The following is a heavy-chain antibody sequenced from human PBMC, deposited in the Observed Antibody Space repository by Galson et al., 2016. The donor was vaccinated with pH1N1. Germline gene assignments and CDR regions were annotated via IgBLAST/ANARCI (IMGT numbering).Heavy chain of an antibody. CDR1: GYMFNDYY. J-gene: IGHJ6*02. CDR3: ARVGYDFRSGRGGHLGLDVWGQGTGGHGLDV. V-gene: IGHV1-2*02. D-gene: IGHD3/OR15-3a*01. Sequence: SVKVSCKASGYMFNDYYIHWIRQAPGQGLEWMGCMNPNSGVTKYAQKFQGRVTMTRATSISTAYMDLRRLRSDDTGVYSCARVGYDFRSGRGGHLGLDVWGQGTGGHGLDVWGQGFTVTVSS. CDR2: MNPNSGVT.